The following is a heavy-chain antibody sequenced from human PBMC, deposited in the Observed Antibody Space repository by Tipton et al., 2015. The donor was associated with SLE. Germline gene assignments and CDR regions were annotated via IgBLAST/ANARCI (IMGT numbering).Heavy chain of an antibody. J-gene: IGHJ4*02. CDR2: INHSGST. CDR3: ARDKYYDSSGGFDY. Sequence: AGLVKPSETLSLTCAVYGGSFSGYYWSWIRQPPGKGLEWIGEINHSGSTNYNPSLKSRVTISVDTSKNQFSLKLSSVTAADTAVYYCARDKYYDSSGGFDYWGQGTLVTVSS. D-gene: IGHD3-22*01. CDR1: GGSFSGYY. V-gene: IGHV4-34*01.